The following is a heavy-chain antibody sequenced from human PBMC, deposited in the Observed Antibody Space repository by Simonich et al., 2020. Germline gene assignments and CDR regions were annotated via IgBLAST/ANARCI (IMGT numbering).Heavy chain of an antibody. CDR2: INHNGST. CDR1: GGSFSGYY. CDR3: ARHLQLGPFDY. J-gene: IGHJ4*02. V-gene: IGHV4-34*01. D-gene: IGHD1-1*01. Sequence: QVQLQQWGAGLLKPSETLSLTCAVYGGSFSGYYWSWIRQPPGKGLEWIGEINHNGSTNYNPSLKSRVNISVDTSKNQFSLKLSSVTAADTAVYYCARHLQLGPFDYWGQGTLVTVSS.